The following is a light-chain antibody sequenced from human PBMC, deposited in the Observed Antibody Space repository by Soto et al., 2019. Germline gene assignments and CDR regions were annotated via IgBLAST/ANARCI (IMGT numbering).Light chain of an antibody. CDR3: QHYNSYSEA. Sequence: DIQMTQSPSTLSGSVGDRVTITCRASQTISSWLAWYQQKPGKAPKLLIYKASTLKSGVPSRFSGSGSGTEFTLTISSLQPDDFATYDCQHYNSYSEAFGQVTKVELK. CDR1: QTISSW. V-gene: IGKV1-5*03. J-gene: IGKJ1*01. CDR2: KAS.